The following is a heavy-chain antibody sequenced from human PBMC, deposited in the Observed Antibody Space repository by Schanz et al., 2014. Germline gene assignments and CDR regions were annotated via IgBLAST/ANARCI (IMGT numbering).Heavy chain of an antibody. V-gene: IGHV1-2*06. CDR1: GYTFTGYH. J-gene: IGHJ5*02. Sequence: QVQLVQSGSEFKKPGASVKVSCKASGYTFTGYHMHWVRQAPGQGLEWMGRINPNSGNANYAQKLKGRVTLTRDTSTTTAYLEMSRLNSDDTAFYYCGRVTRDNCDLGPWGQGTLVTVSS. CDR3: GRVTRDNCDLGP. D-gene: IGHD1-20*01. CDR2: INPNSGNA.